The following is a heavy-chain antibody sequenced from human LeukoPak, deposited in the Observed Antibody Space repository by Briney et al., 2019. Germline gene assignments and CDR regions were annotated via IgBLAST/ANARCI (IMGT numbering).Heavy chain of an antibody. CDR1: GGSISSNY. CDR3: ASGYSYGPFDY. D-gene: IGHD5-18*01. V-gene: IGHV4-59*01. CDR2: IYYSGST. Sequence: PSETLSLTCTVSGGSISSNYWSWIRQPPGKGLEWIGYIYYSGSTNYNPSLKSRVTISVDTSKNQFSLKLSSVTAADTAVYYCASGYSYGPFDYWGQGTLVTVSS. J-gene: IGHJ4*02.